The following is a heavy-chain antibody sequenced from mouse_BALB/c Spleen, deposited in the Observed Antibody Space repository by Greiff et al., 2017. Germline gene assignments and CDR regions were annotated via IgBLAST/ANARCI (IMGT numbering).Heavy chain of an antibody. CDR2: IDPANGNT. V-gene: IGHV14-3*02. D-gene: IGHD2-3*01. Sequence: VQLKQSGAELVKPGASVKLSCTASGFNIKDTYMHWVKQRPEQGLEWIGRIDPANGNTKYDPKFQGKATITADTSSNTAYLQLSSLTSEDTAVYYCARGYCVYWYFDVWGAGTTVTVSS. CDR1: GFNIKDTY. J-gene: IGHJ1*01. CDR3: ARGYCVYWYFDV.